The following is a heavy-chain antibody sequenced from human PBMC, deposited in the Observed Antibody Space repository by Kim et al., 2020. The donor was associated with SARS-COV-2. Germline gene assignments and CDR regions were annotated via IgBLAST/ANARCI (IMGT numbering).Heavy chain of an antibody. J-gene: IGHJ6*02. CDR1: GGTFSSYA. CDR3: ARSPPGFPSRYDFWFYGMDV. D-gene: IGHD3-3*01. CDR2: IIPIFGTA. V-gene: IGHV1-69*13. Sequence: SVKVSCKASGGTFSSYAISWVRQAPGQGLEWMGGIIPIFGTANYAQKFQGRVTITADESTSTAYMELSSLRSEDTAVYYCARSPPGFPSRYDFWFYGMDVWGQGTTVTVSS.